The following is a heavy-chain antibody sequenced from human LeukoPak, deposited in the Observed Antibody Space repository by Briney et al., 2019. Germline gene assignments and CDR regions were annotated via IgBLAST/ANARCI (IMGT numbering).Heavy chain of an antibody. CDR3: AAVPDSYYTLYYFNY. V-gene: IGHV4-34*01. CDR2: INHSGST. J-gene: IGHJ4*02. CDR1: GGSFSGYY. D-gene: IGHD3-3*01. Sequence: ASETLSLTCAVYGGSFSGYYWSWIRQPPGKGLEWIGEINHSGSTNYNPSLKSRVTISVDTSKNQFSLKLSSVTAADTAVYYCAAVPDSYYTLYYFNYWGQGTLVTVSS.